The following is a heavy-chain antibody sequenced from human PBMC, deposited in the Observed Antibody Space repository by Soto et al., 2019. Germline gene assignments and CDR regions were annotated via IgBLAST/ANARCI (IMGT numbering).Heavy chain of an antibody. CDR2: IKGSGGGT. V-gene: IGHV3-23*01. J-gene: IGHJ4*02. D-gene: IGHD4-17*01. CDR3: ATGHGDYLSHYFDY. CDR1: GFTFSTYA. Sequence: EVQLLESGGGLVQPGGSLRLSCAASGFTFSTYAMSWVRQAPGKGLEWVSTIKGSGGGTYYADSVKGRFTISGDNSKNMLYLTMNSLRSEDTAVYDCATGHGDYLSHYFDYWGQGALITVSS.